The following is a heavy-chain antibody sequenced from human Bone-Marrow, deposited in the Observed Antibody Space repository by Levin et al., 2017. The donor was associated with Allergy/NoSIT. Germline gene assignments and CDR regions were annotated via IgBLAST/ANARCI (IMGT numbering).Heavy chain of an antibody. Sequence: GGSLRLSCAASGFTFNRYSMNWVRQAPGKGLEWVSYISSSGSTMYYADSVQGRFTISRDNAKNSVYLQMHSLRDEDTAVYFCASRIIFSGSYDNYFDSWGQGTLVTVSS. CDR3: ASRIIFSGSYDNYFDS. CDR1: GFTFNRYS. CDR2: ISSSGSTM. J-gene: IGHJ4*02. V-gene: IGHV3-48*02. D-gene: IGHD1-26*01.